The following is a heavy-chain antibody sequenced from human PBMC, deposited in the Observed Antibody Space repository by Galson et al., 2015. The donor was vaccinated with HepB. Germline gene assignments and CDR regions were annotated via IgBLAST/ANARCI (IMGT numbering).Heavy chain of an antibody. V-gene: IGHV4-31*03. Sequence: TLSLTCTVSGGSISSGGYYWSWIRQHPGKGLEWIGYIYYSGSTYYNPSLKSRVTISVDTSKNQFSLKLSSVTAADTAVYYCASSILPSLHTGYREEIGLDYWGQGTLVTVSS. CDR1: GGSISSGGYY. J-gene: IGHJ4*02. D-gene: IGHD5-12*01. CDR2: IYYSGST. CDR3: ASSILPSLHTGYREEIGLDY.